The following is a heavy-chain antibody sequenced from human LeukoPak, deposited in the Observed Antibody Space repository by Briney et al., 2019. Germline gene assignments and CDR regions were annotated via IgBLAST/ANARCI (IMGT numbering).Heavy chain of an antibody. CDR2: ISGSGGTT. J-gene: IGHJ4*02. V-gene: IGHV3-23*01. CDR1: GFIFSNYA. Sequence: QPGGSLRLSCAASGFIFSNYAMTWARLTPGKGLEWVSAISGSGGTTYYADSVKGRFTISRDSSTNTLYLQLSSLRAEDTAIYYCARGGSVFAYFFEYWGQGTLVTVSS. D-gene: IGHD3-10*01. CDR3: ARGGSVFAYFFEY.